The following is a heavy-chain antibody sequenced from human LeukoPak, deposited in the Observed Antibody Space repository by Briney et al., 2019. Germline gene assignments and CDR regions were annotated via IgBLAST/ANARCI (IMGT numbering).Heavy chain of an antibody. V-gene: IGHV4-39*01. D-gene: IGHD2-8*01. CDR1: GGSISSSGDY. CDR2: IDYRGST. Sequence: PSETLSLTCSVSGGSISSSGDYWGWIRQPPGKGLEWIGSIDYRGSTYYNPSLKSRVTISLDTYQNQFSLKLSSVTAADTAVYYCARHFGDCTNGVCYTEGFDYWGQGTLVTVSS. J-gene: IGHJ4*02. CDR3: ARHFGDCTNGVCYTEGFDY.